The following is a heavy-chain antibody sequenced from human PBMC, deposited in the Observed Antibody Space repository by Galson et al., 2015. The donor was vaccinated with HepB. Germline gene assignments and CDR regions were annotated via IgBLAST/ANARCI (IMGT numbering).Heavy chain of an antibody. CDR3: AKDLTSRPHTIQAGYFDL. J-gene: IGHJ2*01. D-gene: IGHD3-3*01. CDR1: GFTFSSYG. Sequence: SLRLSCAASGFTFSSYGMHWVRQAPGKGLEWVAVISYDGSNKYYADSVKGRFTISRDNSKNTLYLQMNSLRAEDTAVYYCAKDLTSRPHTIQAGYFDLWGRGTLVTVSS. CDR2: ISYDGSNK. V-gene: IGHV3-30*18.